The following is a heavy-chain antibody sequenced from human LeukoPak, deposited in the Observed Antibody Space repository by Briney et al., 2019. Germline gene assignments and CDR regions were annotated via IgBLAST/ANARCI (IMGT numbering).Heavy chain of an antibody. CDR1: AFTFSSYW. J-gene: IGHJ4*02. V-gene: IGHV3-7*01. D-gene: IGHD4-23*01. CDR3: ARDRGYSSFDY. Sequence: HPGGSLRLSCEASAFTFSSYWMSWVRQAPGKGLEWVANIKEDGSEINYVDSVKGRFTISRDNAKNSLFLQMNSLRVEATAVYYCARDRGYSSFDYWGQGTLVTVSS. CDR2: IKEDGSEI.